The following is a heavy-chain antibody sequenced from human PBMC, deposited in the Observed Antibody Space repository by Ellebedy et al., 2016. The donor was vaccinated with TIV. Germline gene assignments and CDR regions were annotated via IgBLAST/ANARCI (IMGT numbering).Heavy chain of an antibody. D-gene: IGHD2-15*01. V-gene: IGHV4-59*12. Sequence: MPSETLSLTCTVSGGSISRYYWSWIRQPPGKRLEWIGQIDHSGITNYNPSLESRVTISIDTSKTHFSLELRSVTAADTAVYYCARDCSGGSCYSVWGQGTLVTVSS. CDR1: GGSISRYY. CDR2: IDHSGIT. CDR3: ARDCSGGSCYSV. J-gene: IGHJ4*02.